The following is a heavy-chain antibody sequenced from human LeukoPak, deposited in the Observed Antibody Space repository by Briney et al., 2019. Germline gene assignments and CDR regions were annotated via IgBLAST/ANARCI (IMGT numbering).Heavy chain of an antibody. D-gene: IGHD4-23*01. Sequence: PSETLSLTCTVSGGSVSSSSYYWGWIRQPPGKGLEWIGNVYYSGSTYYNPSLKSRVTISGDMSKNQFSLKLSSVTAADTAVYYCARFSGGNSLGWHFDLWGRGTLVTVSS. CDR1: GGSVSSSSYY. V-gene: IGHV4-39*01. CDR2: VYYSGST. J-gene: IGHJ2*01. CDR3: ARFSGGNSLGWHFDL.